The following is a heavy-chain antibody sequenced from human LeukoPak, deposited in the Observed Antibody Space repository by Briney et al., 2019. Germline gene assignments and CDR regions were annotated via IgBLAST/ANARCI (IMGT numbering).Heavy chain of an antibody. D-gene: IGHD4-23*01. CDR2: INHSGST. CDR3: ARGRRMTTVVTPIDY. J-gene: IGHJ4*02. V-gene: IGHV4-34*01. Sequence: SETLSLTCAVYGGSFSGYYWSWIRQPPGKGLEWSGEINHSGSTNYNPSLKSRVTISVDTSKNQFSLKLSSVTAADTAVYYCARGRRMTTVVTPIDYWGQGTLVTVSS. CDR1: GGSFSGYY.